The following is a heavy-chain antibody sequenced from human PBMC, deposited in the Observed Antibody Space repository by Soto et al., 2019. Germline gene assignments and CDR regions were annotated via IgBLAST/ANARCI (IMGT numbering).Heavy chain of an antibody. CDR2: ISGGGNDR. J-gene: IGHJ4*02. Sequence: EVQVVESGGGLVQPGRSLRLSCVVSGLSFDDYAMHWVRQAPEKGLEWVAAISGGGNDRYYADFVKGRFTFSRDNSRNRLYLQMNSLRADDTAMYFCARSLFMVAPDNEPFDYWGQGTLVTVSS. CDR3: ARSLFMVAPDNEPFDY. CDR1: GLSFDDYA. V-gene: IGHV3-23*04. D-gene: IGHD5-12*01.